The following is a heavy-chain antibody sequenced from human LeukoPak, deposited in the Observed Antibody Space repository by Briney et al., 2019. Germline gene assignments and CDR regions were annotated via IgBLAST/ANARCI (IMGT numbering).Heavy chain of an antibody. V-gene: IGHV3-48*03. Sequence: GGSLRLSCAASGFSFSSFEMNWVRQAPGKGLEWVAYISTSGGTIYYADSVKGRFTISRDNSKNTLYLQMNSLRAEDTAVYYCARAAAVAGLYYYYYMDVWGKGTTVTVSS. J-gene: IGHJ6*03. CDR3: ARAAAVAGLYYYYYMDV. CDR1: GFSFSSFE. CDR2: ISTSGGTI. D-gene: IGHD6-19*01.